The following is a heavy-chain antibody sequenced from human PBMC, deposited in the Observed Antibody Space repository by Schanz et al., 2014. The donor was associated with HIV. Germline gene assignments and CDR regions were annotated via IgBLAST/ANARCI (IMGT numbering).Heavy chain of an antibody. CDR1: GYTFTGYY. CDR3: ARVTNFVLDV. Sequence: QVQLVQSGAEVKKPGASVKVSCKASGYTFTGYYMHWVRQAPGQGLEWMGWINPNSGATDSAQKFQGRVTMTRDTSISTAFMELSSLRSDDTAVYYCARVTNFVLDVWGQGTTVTVSS. V-gene: IGHV1-2*02. J-gene: IGHJ6*02. D-gene: IGHD2-8*01. CDR2: INPNSGAT.